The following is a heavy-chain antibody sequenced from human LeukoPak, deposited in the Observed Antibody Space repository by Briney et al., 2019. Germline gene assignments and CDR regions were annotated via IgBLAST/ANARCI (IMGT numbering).Heavy chain of an antibody. Sequence: PSETLSLTCAVYGGPFSGYYWSWIRQPPGKGLEWIGEINHSGSTNYNPSLKSRVTISVDTSKNQFSLKLSSVTAADTAVYYCARSRTFDYWGQGTLVTVSS. J-gene: IGHJ4*02. CDR2: INHSGST. CDR3: ARSRTFDY. CDR1: GGPFSGYY. D-gene: IGHD2-2*01. V-gene: IGHV4-34*01.